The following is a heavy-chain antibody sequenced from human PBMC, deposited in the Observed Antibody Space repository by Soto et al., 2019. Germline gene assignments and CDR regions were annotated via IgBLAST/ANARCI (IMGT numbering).Heavy chain of an antibody. CDR2: INHSGST. CDR3: ARGHDPYHYLWGSYRYAFNFDY. D-gene: IGHD3-16*02. Sequence: PSETLSLTCAVYGGSFSGYYWSWIRQPPGKGLEWIGEINHSGSTNYNPSLKSRVTISVDTSKNQFSLKLSSVTAADTAVYYCARGHDPYHYLWGSYRYAFNFDYWGQRPLVTVSS. J-gene: IGHJ4*02. CDR1: GGSFSGYY. V-gene: IGHV4-34*01.